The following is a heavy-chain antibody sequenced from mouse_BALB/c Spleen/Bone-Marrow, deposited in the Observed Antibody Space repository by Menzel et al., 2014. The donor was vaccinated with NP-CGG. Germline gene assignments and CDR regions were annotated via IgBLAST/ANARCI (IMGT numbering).Heavy chain of an antibody. D-gene: IGHD2-10*01. CDR2: IWAGGSA. Sequence: VMLVESGPGLVAPSQSLSITCTVSGFSLTSYGVHWVRQPPGKGLEWLGIIWAGGSANYNSALMSRLSISKDNSKSXVFLKMNSLQTDDTAMYFCAIAYFGNYNYYFDYWGQDTTLTVSS. CDR3: AIAYFGNYNYYFDY. V-gene: IGHV2-9*02. CDR1: GFSLTSYG. J-gene: IGHJ2*01.